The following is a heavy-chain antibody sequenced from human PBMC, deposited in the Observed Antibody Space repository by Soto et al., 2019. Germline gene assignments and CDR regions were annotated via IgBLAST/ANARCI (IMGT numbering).Heavy chain of an antibody. Sequence: SETLSLTCTVSGGSINSGDYYWSWIRQPPGKGLEWIGYIYYSGSTYYNPSLKSRVTISVDTSKNQFSLKLSSVTAADTAVYYCARGSEADGDYGMDVWGRGTTVTVSS. CDR3: ARGSEADGDYGMDV. V-gene: IGHV4-30-4*01. CDR1: GGSINSGDYY. J-gene: IGHJ6*02. D-gene: IGHD4-17*01. CDR2: IYYSGST.